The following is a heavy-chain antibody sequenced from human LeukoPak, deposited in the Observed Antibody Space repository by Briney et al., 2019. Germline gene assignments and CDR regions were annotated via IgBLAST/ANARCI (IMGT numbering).Heavy chain of an antibody. V-gene: IGHV1-2*02. CDR1: GYTFTGYF. CDR3: ARRRIAVAGGGNLAFDY. D-gene: IGHD6-19*01. J-gene: IGHJ4*02. Sequence: ASVKVSCKASGYTFTGYFMHWVRQAPGQGLEWMGWINPNSGGTNYAQKFQGRVSMTRDTSISTAYMELSRLRSDDTAVYYCARRRIAVAGGGNLAFDYWGQGTLVTVSS. CDR2: INPNSGGT.